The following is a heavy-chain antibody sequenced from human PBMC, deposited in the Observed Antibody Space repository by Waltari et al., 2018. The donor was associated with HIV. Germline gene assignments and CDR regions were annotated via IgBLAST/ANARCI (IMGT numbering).Heavy chain of an antibody. CDR2: INHSGTT. CDR3: ARRRSPRGSVDV. V-gene: IGHV4-34*02. D-gene: IGHD3-10*01. Sequence: QVQLQQWGAGLLKPSETLSLTCAVYGESLRDYSWSWIRQPPGKGLEWLGEINHSGTTNYNPSLKSRITISDATSKKQFSLKLTSVTAADTALYYCARRRSPRGSVDVWGQGTTVTVSS. CDR1: GESLRDYS. J-gene: IGHJ6*02.